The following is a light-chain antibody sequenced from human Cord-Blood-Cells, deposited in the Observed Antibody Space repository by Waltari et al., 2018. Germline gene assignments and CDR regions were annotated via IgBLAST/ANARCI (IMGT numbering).Light chain of an antibody. CDR3: QQYNNWPPWT. CDR1: QSVSRN. CDR2: GAS. J-gene: IGKJ1*01. Sequence: EIVMTQSPATLSVSPGERATLSCRASQSVSRNLAVYQHKPGQDPRLLIYGASTSATGIPARFSGSGSGTEFTLTISSLQSEDFAVYYCQQYNNWPPWTFGQGTKVEIK. V-gene: IGKV3-15*01.